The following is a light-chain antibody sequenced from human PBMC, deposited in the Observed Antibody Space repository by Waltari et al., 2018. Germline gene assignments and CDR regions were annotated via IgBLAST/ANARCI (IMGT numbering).Light chain of an antibody. J-gene: IGKJ1*01. Sequence: DIVMTQSPDSLAVSLGERATINCNSSKSVLYRPNNKNYLAWYQQKPGQPPKLLIYWASTRESGVPDRFSGSGSGTDFTLTISSLQAEDVAVYYCHQYYSMSQTFGHGTKVEIK. CDR3: HQYYSMSQT. CDR1: KSVLYRPNNKNY. V-gene: IGKV4-1*01. CDR2: WAS.